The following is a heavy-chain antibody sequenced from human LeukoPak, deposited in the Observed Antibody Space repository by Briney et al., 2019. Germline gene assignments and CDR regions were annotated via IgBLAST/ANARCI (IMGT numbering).Heavy chain of an antibody. D-gene: IGHD6-13*01. J-gene: IGHJ5*02. V-gene: IGHV4-61*01. CDR3: AREKGYSSFFDP. CDR2: IYYSGST. CDR1: GGSISSGSYY. Sequence: SRTLSLTRTVSGGSISSGSYYWSWIRQPPGKGLEWIGYIYYSGSTNYNPSLKSRVTISVDTSKNQFSLKLSSVTAADTAVYYCAREKGYSSFFDPWGQGTLVTVSS.